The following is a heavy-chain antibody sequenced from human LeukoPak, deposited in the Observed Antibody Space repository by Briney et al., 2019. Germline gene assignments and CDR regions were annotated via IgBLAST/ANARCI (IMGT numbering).Heavy chain of an antibody. CDR2: IYYSGST. V-gene: IGHV4-39*01. Sequence: KSSETLSLTCTVSGGSISSSSYYWGWIRQPPGKGLEWIGSIYYSGSTYYNPSLKSRVTISVDTSKNQFSLKLSSVTAADTAVYYCASPPGNGDILTGWNYWGQGTLVTVSS. CDR1: GGSISSSSYY. D-gene: IGHD3-9*01. J-gene: IGHJ4*02. CDR3: ASPPGNGDILTGWNY.